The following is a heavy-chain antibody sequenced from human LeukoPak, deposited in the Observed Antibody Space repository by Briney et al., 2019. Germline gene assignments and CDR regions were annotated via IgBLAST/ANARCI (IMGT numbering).Heavy chain of an antibody. J-gene: IGHJ5*02. D-gene: IGHD2-15*01. CDR1: GGSISSSSYY. CDR2: IYYSGST. Sequence: PSETLSLTCTVSGGSISSSSYYWGWIRQPPGKGLEWIGNIYYSGSTYYNPSLKSRVTISVDTSKNQFSLKLSSVTAADTAVYYCARGGCSGGSCYSSNWFDPWGQGTLVTVSS. V-gene: IGHV4-39*07. CDR3: ARGGCSGGSCYSSNWFDP.